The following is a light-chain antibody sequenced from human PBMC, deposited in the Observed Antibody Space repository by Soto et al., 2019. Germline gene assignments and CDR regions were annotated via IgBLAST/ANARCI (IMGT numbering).Light chain of an antibody. CDR2: GAS. V-gene: IGKV3D-15*01. CDR1: QSVDSN. Sequence: EIVMTQSPATLSVSPGDGATLSCRASQSVDSNLAWYQQKPGQTPRLLMYGASTRPTGIPARFSGSGSWTEFTLTIISRQSEDSAVYYCQQYNDWPLTFGGGTKVEIK. J-gene: IGKJ4*01. CDR3: QQYNDWPLT.